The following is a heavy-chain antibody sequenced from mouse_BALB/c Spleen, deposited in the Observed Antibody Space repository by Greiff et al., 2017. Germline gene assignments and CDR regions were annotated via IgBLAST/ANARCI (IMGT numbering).Heavy chain of an antibody. CDR2: INPSNGGT. J-gene: IGHJ3*01. CDR1: GYTFTSYY. Sequence: QVQLKQSGAELVKPGASVKLSCKASGYTFTSYYMYWVKQRPGQGLEWIGEINPSNGGTNFNEKFKSKATLTVDKSSSTAYMQLSSLTSEDSAVYYCTRYGFAYWGQGTLVTVSA. CDR3: TRYGFAY. V-gene: IGHV1S81*02.